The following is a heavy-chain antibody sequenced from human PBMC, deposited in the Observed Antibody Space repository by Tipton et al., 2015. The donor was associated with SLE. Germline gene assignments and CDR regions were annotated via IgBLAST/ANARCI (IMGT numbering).Heavy chain of an antibody. V-gene: IGHV3-23*04. CDR1: GFTVSSNY. CDR2: ISGSGGVT. Sequence: QLVQSGGGLIQPGGSLRLSCVVSGFTVSSNYMSWVRQAPGKGLEWVSAISGSGGVTYYADSVKGRFTISRDNSKNTVYLQMNSLRAEDTAIYYCAKSDYYDLSGDYTIKSSFDSWGQGSLVTVSS. J-gene: IGHJ4*02. D-gene: IGHD3-22*01. CDR3: AKSDYYDLSGDYTIKSSFDS.